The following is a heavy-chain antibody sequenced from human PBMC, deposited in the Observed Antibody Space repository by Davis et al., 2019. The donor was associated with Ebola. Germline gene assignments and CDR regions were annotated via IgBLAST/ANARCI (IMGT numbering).Heavy chain of an antibody. D-gene: IGHD6-13*01. Sequence: AASVKVSCKAFGYTFTSYGISWVRQAPGQGLEWMGWINAGNGNTKYSQKFQGRVTITRDTSASTAYMELSSLRSEDTAVYYCAREISSSWDYWGQGTLVTVSS. CDR3: AREISSSWDY. CDR2: INAGNGNT. V-gene: IGHV1-3*01. CDR1: GYTFTSYG. J-gene: IGHJ4*02.